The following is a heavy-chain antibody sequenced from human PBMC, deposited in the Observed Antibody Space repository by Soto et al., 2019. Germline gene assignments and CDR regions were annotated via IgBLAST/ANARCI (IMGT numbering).Heavy chain of an antibody. D-gene: IGHD3-22*01. CDR1: GGSISSGGYS. Sequence: SETLSLTCAVSGGSISSGGYSWSWIRQPPGKGLEWIGSIYYSGSTYYNPSLKSRVTISVDTSKNQFSLKLSSVTAADTAVYYCASKGKNYYDSSGYYHRGQGTLVTVSS. V-gene: IGHV4-30-2*03. CDR2: IYYSGST. J-gene: IGHJ4*01. CDR3: ASKGKNYYDSSGYYH.